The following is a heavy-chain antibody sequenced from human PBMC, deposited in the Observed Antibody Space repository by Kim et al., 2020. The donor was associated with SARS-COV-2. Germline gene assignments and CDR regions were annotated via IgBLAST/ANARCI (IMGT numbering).Heavy chain of an antibody. CDR3: TRDGGYYDYVWGSYRYSPRAFDI. CDR1: GFTFGDYA. J-gene: IGHJ3*02. V-gene: IGHV3-49*04. Sequence: GGSLRLSCTASGFTFGDYAMSWVRQAPGKGLEWVGFIRSKAYGGTTEYAASVKGRFTISRDDSKSIAYLQMNSLKTEDTAVYYCTRDGGYYDYVWGSYRYSPRAFDIWGQGTMVTVSS. D-gene: IGHD3-16*02. CDR2: IRSKAYGGTT.